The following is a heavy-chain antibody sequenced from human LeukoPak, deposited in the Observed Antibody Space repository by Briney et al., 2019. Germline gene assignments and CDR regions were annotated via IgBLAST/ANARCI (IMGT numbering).Heavy chain of an antibody. CDR1: GGSISSSSYY. Sequence: SETLSLTCTVSGGSISSSSYYWGWIRQPPGKGLEWIGTIYYDGSTYYNPSLKSRVTISMDTSKNQFSLNLSSVTAADTAVYYCTRDSQLEWFYSRGQGTLVTVSS. J-gene: IGHJ5*01. V-gene: IGHV4-39*07. D-gene: IGHD3-10*01. CDR3: TRDSQLEWFYS. CDR2: IYYDGST.